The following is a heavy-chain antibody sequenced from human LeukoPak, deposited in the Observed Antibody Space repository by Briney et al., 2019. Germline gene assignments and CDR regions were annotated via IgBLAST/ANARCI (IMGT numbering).Heavy chain of an antibody. J-gene: IGHJ4*02. Sequence: SETLSLTCTVSGGSISSYYWSWIRQPPGKGLEWIGYIYYSGSTNYNPSLKSRVTISVDTSKNQFSLKLSSMTAADTAVYYCARDKKGASCYDCWGQGTLVTVSS. V-gene: IGHV4-59*01. CDR2: IYYSGST. CDR1: GGSISSYY. CDR3: ARDKKGASCYDC. D-gene: IGHD2-2*01.